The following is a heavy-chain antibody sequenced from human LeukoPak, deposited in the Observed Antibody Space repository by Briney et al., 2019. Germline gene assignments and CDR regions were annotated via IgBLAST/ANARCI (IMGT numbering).Heavy chain of an antibody. Sequence: SETLSLTCTVSGGSISSGSYYWSWIRQPAGKGLEWIGRIYTSGSTNYNPSLKSRVTISVDTSKNQFSLKLSSVTAADTAVYYCARDLMVRGVIANYYYYYMDVWGKGTTVTIS. CDR1: GGSISSGSYY. CDR3: ARDLMVRGVIANYYYYYMDV. J-gene: IGHJ6*03. D-gene: IGHD3-10*01. CDR2: IYTSGST. V-gene: IGHV4-61*02.